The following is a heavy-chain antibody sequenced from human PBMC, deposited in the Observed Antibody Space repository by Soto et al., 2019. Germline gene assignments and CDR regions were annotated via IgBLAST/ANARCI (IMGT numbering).Heavy chain of an antibody. J-gene: IGHJ6*02. CDR3: ARSLEYSGYEYLFYGMDV. CDR1: GYTFTGYY. CDR2: INPNSGGT. V-gene: IGHV1-2*02. D-gene: IGHD5-12*01. Sequence: AASVKVSCKASGYTFTGYYMHWVRQAPGQGLEWMGWINPNSGGTNYAQKFQGRVTMTRDTSISTAYMELSRLRSDDTAVYYCARSLEYSGYEYLFYGMDVWGQGTTVTVSS.